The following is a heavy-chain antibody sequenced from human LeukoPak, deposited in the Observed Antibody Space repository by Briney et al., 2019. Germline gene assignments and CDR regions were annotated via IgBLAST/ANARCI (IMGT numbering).Heavy chain of an antibody. D-gene: IGHD3-22*01. CDR2: ISGSGGST. CDR3: AKVRYYYDSSDYSPRFDY. CDR1: GFTFSSYA. V-gene: IGHV3-23*01. J-gene: IGHJ4*02. Sequence: GSLRLSCAASGFTFSSYAMSWVRQAPGKGLEWVSAISGSGGSTYYADSVKGRFTISRDNSKNTLYLQMNSLRAEDTAVYYCAKVRYYYDSSDYSPRFDYWGQGTLVTVSS.